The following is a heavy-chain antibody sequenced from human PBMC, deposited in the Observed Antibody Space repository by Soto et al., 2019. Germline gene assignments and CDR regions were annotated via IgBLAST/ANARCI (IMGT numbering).Heavy chain of an antibody. CDR1: GGTFSSYA. CDR2: IIPIFGTA. J-gene: IGHJ2*01. CDR3: ASDPSSGWYQRAWYFDL. Sequence: QVQLVQSGAEVKKPGSSVKVSCKSSGGTFSSYAISWVRQAPGQGREGMGVIIPIFGTANYAQKFQGRVTITADESTSTAYMELSSLRSEDTAVYYCASDPSSGWYQRAWYFDLWGRGTLVTVSS. D-gene: IGHD6-19*01. V-gene: IGHV1-69*12.